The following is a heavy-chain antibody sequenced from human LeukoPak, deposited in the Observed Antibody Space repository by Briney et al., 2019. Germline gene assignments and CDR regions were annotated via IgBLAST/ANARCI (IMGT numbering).Heavy chain of an antibody. V-gene: IGHV3-23*01. Sequence: GGSLRLSCAVSGFTFKNYAMYWVRQAPGKGLEWVSGISASGGSTSLADSVKGRFSISRDNSRNTLYLEMSRLRGEDTAVYYCAKDQFCTSIRCSGGTAFDMWGQGTSVTVSS. J-gene: IGHJ3*02. D-gene: IGHD2/OR15-2a*01. CDR2: ISASGGST. CDR1: GFTFKNYA. CDR3: AKDQFCTSIRCSGGTAFDM.